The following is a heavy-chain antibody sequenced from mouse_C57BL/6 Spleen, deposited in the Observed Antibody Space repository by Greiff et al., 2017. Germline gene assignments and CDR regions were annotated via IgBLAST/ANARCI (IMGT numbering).Heavy chain of an antibody. CDR1: GYTFTSYG. J-gene: IGHJ2*01. CDR3: ARKGTLVTTGFDY. V-gene: IGHV1-81*01. Sequence: VQLQQSGAELARPGASVKLSCKASGYTFTSYGISWVKQRTGQGLEWIGEIYPRSGNTYYNEKFKGKATLTAEKSSSTAYMELRSLTSEYSAVXVCARKGTLVTTGFDYWGQGTTLTVSS. D-gene: IGHD2-2*01. CDR2: IYPRSGNT.